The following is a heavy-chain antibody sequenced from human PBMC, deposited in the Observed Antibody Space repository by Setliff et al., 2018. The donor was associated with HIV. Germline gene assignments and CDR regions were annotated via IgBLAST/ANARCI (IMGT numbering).Heavy chain of an antibody. V-gene: IGHV2-5*02. Sequence: SGPTLVNPTETLTLTCILSGFSVSSGGVGVGWIRQAPGKALEWLALIHWDDDKGYSPSLKSRLTITKDTSKNQVVLTMTDMSPVDTATYFCAHCDYSSRRCLYWGQGTLVTVSS. CDR1: GFSVSSGGVG. J-gene: IGHJ4*02. D-gene: IGHD6-13*01. CDR2: IHWDDDK. CDR3: AHCDYSSRRCLY.